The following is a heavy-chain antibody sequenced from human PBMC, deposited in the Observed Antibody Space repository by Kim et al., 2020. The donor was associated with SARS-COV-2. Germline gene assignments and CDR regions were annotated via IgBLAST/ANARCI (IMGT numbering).Heavy chain of an antibody. J-gene: IGHJ6*02. D-gene: IGHD3-22*01. CDR1: GGSFSGYY. CDR3: ARGSAGVTMIVVVTTYYYYGMDV. Sequence: SETLSLTCAVYGGSFSGYYWSWIRQPPGKGLEWIGEINHSGSTNYNPSLKSRVTISVDTSKNQFSLKLSSVTAADTAVYYCARGSAGVTMIVVVTTYYYYGMDVWGQGTTVTVSS. CDR2: INHSGST. V-gene: IGHV4-34*01.